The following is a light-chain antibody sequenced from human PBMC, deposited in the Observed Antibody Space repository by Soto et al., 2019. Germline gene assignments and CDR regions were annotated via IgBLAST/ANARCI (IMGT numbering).Light chain of an antibody. V-gene: IGLV2-14*01. Sequence: QSVLTQPASVSGSPGQSITISCTGTSSDVGGYKYVSWYQQHPGKVPKLMIYEVTNRPSGVSSRFSGSKSGSTASLTIPGLQAEDEADYYCTSYKSSSTYVFGTGTKVTVL. J-gene: IGLJ1*01. CDR1: SSDVGGYKY. CDR3: TSYKSSSTYV. CDR2: EVT.